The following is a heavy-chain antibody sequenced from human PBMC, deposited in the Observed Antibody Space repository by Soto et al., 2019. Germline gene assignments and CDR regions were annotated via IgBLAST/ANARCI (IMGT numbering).Heavy chain of an antibody. D-gene: IGHD2-15*01. CDR3: ARVVVAAPDYYYGMDV. J-gene: IGHJ6*02. CDR1: GGSISSGGYY. V-gene: IGHV4-31*03. CDR2: IYYSGST. Sequence: ASETLSLTCTVSGGSISSGGYYWSWVRQHPGKGLEWIGYIYYSGSTYYNPSLKSRVTISVDTSKNQFSLKLSSVTAADTAVYYCARVVVAAPDYYYGMDVWGQGTTVTVSS.